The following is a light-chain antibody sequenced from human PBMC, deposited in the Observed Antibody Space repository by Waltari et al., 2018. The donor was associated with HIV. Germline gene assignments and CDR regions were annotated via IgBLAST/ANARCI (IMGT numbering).Light chain of an antibody. V-gene: IGLV1-40*01. CDR3: QSYDSSLSNLI. CDR1: TPNTGAGYD. Sequence: QSVLTQPPSVSGAPGPWVTISCTGSTPNTGAGYDVHWYQQLPGTAPKLLLYGDSDRPSGVPDRFSGSKSGTSASLAITGLQAEDEADYYCQSYDSSLSNLIFGGGTKLTVL. CDR2: GDS. J-gene: IGLJ2*01.